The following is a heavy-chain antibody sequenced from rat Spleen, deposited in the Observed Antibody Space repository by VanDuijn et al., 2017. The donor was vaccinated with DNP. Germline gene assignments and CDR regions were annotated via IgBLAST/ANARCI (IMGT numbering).Heavy chain of an antibody. Sequence: QVQLKESGPGLVQPSQTLSLTCTVSGFSLTSYGVSWVRQPPGKGLEWIAAISSGGSTYYNSALKSRLSISRDTSKSQVFLKMNSLQTEDTAIYFCTGGILPFAYWGQGTLVTVSS. J-gene: IGHJ3*01. CDR1: GFSLTSYG. CDR3: TGGILPFAY. D-gene: IGHD1-11*01. V-gene: IGHV2S12*01. CDR2: ISSGGST.